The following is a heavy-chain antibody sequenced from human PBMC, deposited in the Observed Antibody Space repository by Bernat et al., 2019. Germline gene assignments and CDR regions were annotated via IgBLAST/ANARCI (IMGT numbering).Heavy chain of an antibody. Sequence: EVQLVESGGGLIQPGGSLRLSCAASGFTVSSNYMSWARQAPGKGLEWVSVIYSGGSTYYADSVKGRFTISRDNSKNTLYLQMNSLRAEDTAVYYCARDSHRGLGAFDIWGQGTMVTVSS. CDR2: IYSGGST. D-gene: IGHD3-16*01. J-gene: IGHJ3*02. CDR1: GFTVSSNY. V-gene: IGHV3-53*01. CDR3: ARDSHRGLGAFDI.